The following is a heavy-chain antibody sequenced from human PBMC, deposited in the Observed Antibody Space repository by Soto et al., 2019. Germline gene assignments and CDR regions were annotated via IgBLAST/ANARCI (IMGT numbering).Heavy chain of an antibody. Sequence: GASVKVSCKASGYTFTSYAMHWVRQAPGQRLEWMGWINAGNGNTKYSQKFQGRVTITRDTSASTAYMELSSLRSEDTAVYYCARGKRITIFGVVDKHNWFDPWGQGTLVTVSS. D-gene: IGHD3-3*01. CDR2: INAGNGNT. J-gene: IGHJ5*02. CDR3: ARGKRITIFGVVDKHNWFDP. CDR1: GYTFTSYA. V-gene: IGHV1-3*01.